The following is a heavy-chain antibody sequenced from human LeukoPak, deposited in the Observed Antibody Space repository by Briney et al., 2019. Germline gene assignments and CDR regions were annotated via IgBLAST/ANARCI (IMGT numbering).Heavy chain of an antibody. CDR1: GFTFSNYW. V-gene: IGHV3-74*01. J-gene: IGHJ4*02. D-gene: IGHD2-15*01. CDR2: INSDGINT. Sequence: PGGSLRLSCAASGFTFSNYWMHWVRQAPGKGLVWVSRINSDGINTSYADSVKGRFTISRDNAKNTLNLQMNSLRAEDTAVFYCARGLYEISGLKWDYWGQGTLVTVSS. CDR3: ARGLYEISGLKWDY.